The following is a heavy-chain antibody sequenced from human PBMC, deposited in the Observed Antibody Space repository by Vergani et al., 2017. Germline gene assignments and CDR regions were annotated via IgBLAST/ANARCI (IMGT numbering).Heavy chain of an antibody. CDR1: GFTFSSYG. V-gene: IGHV3-30*03. CDR3: ARGDIWLDY. Sequence: QVQLVESGGGVVQPGRSLRLSCAASGFTFSSYGMHWVRQAPGKGLEWVAVISYDGSNKYYADSVKGRFTISRDNSKNTLYLQMNSLRAEDTAVYYCARGDIWLDYWGQGTLVTVSS. J-gene: IGHJ4*02. D-gene: IGHD2-15*01. CDR2: ISYDGSNK.